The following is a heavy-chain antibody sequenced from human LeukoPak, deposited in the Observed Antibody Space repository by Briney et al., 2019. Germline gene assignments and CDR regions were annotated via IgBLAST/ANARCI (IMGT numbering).Heavy chain of an antibody. CDR2: IYYSGSN. Sequence: SETLSLTCTVSGGSISSSSYYWGWLRQPPGKGREWIGSIYYSGSNYYNPALKSRATITEDTTKNQFSLMLSSVAAADTAVYYCARQMAVKFWFDSWGQGTLVTVSS. CDR1: GGSISSSSYY. J-gene: IGHJ5*01. D-gene: IGHD5-24*01. V-gene: IGHV4-39*01. CDR3: ARQMAVKFWFDS.